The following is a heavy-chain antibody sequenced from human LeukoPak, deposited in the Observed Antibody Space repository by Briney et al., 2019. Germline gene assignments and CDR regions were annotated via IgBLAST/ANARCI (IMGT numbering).Heavy chain of an antibody. CDR1: GFTFSSYS. Sequence: GGSLRLSCAASGFTFSSYSMNWVRQAPGKGLEWVSYISSSSSTIYYADSVKGRFTISRDNAKNSLYLQMNSLRAEDTAVYYCAREMGIAAAGTPAGDYWGQGTLVTVSS. CDR2: ISSSSSTI. J-gene: IGHJ4*02. CDR3: AREMGIAAAGTPAGDY. D-gene: IGHD6-13*01. V-gene: IGHV3-48*01.